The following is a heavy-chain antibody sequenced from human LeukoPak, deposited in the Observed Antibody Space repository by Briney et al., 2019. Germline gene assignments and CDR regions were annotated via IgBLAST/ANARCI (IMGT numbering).Heavy chain of an antibody. CDR2: ISYDGSNK. Sequence: AGTLRLSCAASGFTFSSYAMHWLRQAPGKGLEWVAVISYDGSNKYYADPVKGRFTIARDNTKNTLYLQIDSLRAEDTAVYYCAGYCGSTSCYMDLLDWGQGTLVTVSS. CDR3: AGYCGSTSCYMDLLD. CDR1: GFTFSSYA. D-gene: IGHD2-2*02. V-gene: IGHV3-30-3*02. J-gene: IGHJ4*02.